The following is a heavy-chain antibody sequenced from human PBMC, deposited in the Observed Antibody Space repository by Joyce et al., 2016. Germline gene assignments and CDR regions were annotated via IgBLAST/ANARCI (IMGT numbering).Heavy chain of an antibody. CDR1: GGTRSGYA. D-gene: IGHD1-14*01. CDR3: ARLRQTGNINDY. V-gene: IGHV1-69*06. CDR2: ITPIFATA. J-gene: IGHJ4*02. Sequence: QMQLVQSGAEVKKPGSSVKVSCKALGGTRSGYAVSWVRQAPGQGLEWMGGITPIFATAKYAQKFQARVTITAEKSTNTAYMELSSLRYEDTAIYYCARLRQTGNINDYWGQGTLVTVSS.